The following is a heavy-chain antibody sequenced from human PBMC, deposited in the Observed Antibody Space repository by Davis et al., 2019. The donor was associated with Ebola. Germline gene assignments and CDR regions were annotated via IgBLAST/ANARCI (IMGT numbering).Heavy chain of an antibody. CDR3: ARGSVYFRYYYYYYYMDV. CDR2: INAGNGNT. J-gene: IGHJ6*03. V-gene: IGHV1-3*01. D-gene: IGHD2/OR15-2a*01. CDR1: GYTFTSYA. Sequence: AASVKDSCKASGYTFTSYAMHWVRQAPGQRLEWMGWINAGNGNTKYSQKFQGRVTITRDTSASTAYMELSSLRSEDTAVYYCARGSVYFRYYYYYYYMDVWGKGTTVTVSS.